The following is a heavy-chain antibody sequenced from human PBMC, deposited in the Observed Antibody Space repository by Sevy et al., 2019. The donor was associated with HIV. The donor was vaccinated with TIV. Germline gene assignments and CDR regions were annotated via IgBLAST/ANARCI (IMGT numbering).Heavy chain of an antibody. CDR1: GGSISSYY. J-gene: IGHJ4*02. Sequence: SETLSLTCTVSGGSISSYYWSWIRQPPGKGLEWIGYIYYSGSTNYNPSLKSRVTISVDTCKNQFSLKLSSVTAADTAVYYCARVTYSSSWYVDYWGQGTLVTVSS. V-gene: IGHV4-59*01. CDR2: IYYSGST. D-gene: IGHD6-13*01. CDR3: ARVTYSSSWYVDY.